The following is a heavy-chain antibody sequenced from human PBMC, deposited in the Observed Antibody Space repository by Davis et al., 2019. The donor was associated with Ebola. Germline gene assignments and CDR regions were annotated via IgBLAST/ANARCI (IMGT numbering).Heavy chain of an antibody. V-gene: IGHV3-48*03. CDR3: ARDSHARYCSGGLCYTGYNYFDT. CDR1: GFTFSTYE. Sequence: GESLNIYCAASGFTFSTYEMNWVRQAPGKGLERVSYISPSGNTMYYADSVKVRFTISSDNAKNSLYLQMSSLRAEDTALYYCARDSHARYCSGGLCYTGYNYFDTWGQGTLVTVSS. J-gene: IGHJ5*02. CDR2: ISPSGNTM. D-gene: IGHD2-15*01.